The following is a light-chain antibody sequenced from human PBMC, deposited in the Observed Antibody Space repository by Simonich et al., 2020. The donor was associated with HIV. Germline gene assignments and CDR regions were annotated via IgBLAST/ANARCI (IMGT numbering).Light chain of an antibody. CDR2: KVS. CDR1: QSLVHSDGNTS. CDR3: MQGSHWPPWT. V-gene: IGKV2-30*02. Sequence: DVVMTQSPLSLPVTLGQPASLSCRSSQSLVHSDGNTSLHWFQQRPGQSPRRLIYKVSNRDSGVPDRFSGSGSGTEFTLKISRVEAEDVGVYFCMQGSHWPPWTFGQGTKVEIK. J-gene: IGKJ1*01.